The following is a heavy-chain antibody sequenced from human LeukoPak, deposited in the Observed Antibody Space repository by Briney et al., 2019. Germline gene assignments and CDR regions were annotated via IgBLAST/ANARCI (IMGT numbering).Heavy chain of an antibody. CDR3: ARLIGAAAGNWFDP. D-gene: IGHD6-13*01. CDR1: GYTFTGYY. CDR2: INPSGGST. Sequence: ASVKVSCKASGYTFTGYYMHWERQAPGQGLEWMGIINPSGGSTTYAQKFQGRVTMTTNTSTSTAYMELRSLRSDDTAVYYCARLIGAAAGNWFDPWGQGTLVTVSS. J-gene: IGHJ5*02. V-gene: IGHV1-46*01.